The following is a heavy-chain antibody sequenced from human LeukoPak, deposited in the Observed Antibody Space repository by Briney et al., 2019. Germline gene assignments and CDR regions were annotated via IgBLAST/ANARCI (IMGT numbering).Heavy chain of an antibody. CDR1: GYTFTSYG. V-gene: IGHV1-18*01. CDR2: ISAYNGNT. CDR3: ARDLGDNPYRRRPLDY. J-gene: IGHJ4*02. Sequence: ASVKVSCTASGYTFTSYGISWVRQAPGQGLEWMGWISAYNGNTNYAQKLQGRVTMTTDTSTSTAYMELRSLRSDDTAVYYCARDLGDNPYRRRPLDYWGQGTLVTVSS. D-gene: IGHD1-14*01.